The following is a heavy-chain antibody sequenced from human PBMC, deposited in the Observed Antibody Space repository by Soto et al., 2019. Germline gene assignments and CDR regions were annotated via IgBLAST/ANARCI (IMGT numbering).Heavy chain of an antibody. V-gene: IGHV3-30*18. CDR3: AKDREDCISTSCYVGYYGMDV. CDR1: GFTFSSYG. Sequence: QVQLVESGGGVVQPGRSLRLSCAASGFTFSSYGMHWVRQAPGKGLEWVAVISYDGSNKYYADSVKGRFTISRDNSKNTLYLKMNSLRDEDTAVYYCAKDREDCISTSCYVGYYGMDVWGQGTTVTVSS. CDR2: ISYDGSNK. J-gene: IGHJ6*02. D-gene: IGHD2-2*01.